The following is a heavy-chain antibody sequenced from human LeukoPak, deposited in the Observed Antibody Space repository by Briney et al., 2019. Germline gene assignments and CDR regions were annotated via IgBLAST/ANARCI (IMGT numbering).Heavy chain of an antibody. CDR1: GFTVRSNY. Sequence: GGSLRLSCADSGFTVRSNYMSWVRQAPRKGLEWVSVIYSGVSTYYADSVRGRFTISRDNSKNTLYLQMNSLRAEDTAVYYCARASAKYYYDSSGYLFDYWGQGTLVTVSS. J-gene: IGHJ4*02. CDR2: IYSGVST. CDR3: ARASAKYYYDSSGYLFDY. V-gene: IGHV3-53*01. D-gene: IGHD3-22*01.